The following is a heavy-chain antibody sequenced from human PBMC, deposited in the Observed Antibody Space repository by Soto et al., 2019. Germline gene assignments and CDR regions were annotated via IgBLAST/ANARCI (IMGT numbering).Heavy chain of an antibody. Sequence: HGESLKISCKDSGYSFTSYCIAWVRQMPGKGLEWMGIIYPDDSETRYSPSLQGQVTISADESISTAYLQWSSLEASDTAIYYCARAPYTSAWYLYFDDWGQGTLVTVSS. V-gene: IGHV5-51*01. CDR3: ARAPYTSAWYLYFDD. D-gene: IGHD6-19*01. CDR2: IYPDDSET. J-gene: IGHJ4*02. CDR1: GYSFTSYC.